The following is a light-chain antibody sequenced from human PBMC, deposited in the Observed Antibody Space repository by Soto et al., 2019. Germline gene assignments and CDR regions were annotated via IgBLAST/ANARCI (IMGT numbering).Light chain of an antibody. J-gene: IGLJ1*01. CDR3: AAWDDSLNGYV. CDR2: SNN. V-gene: IGLV1-44*01. CDR1: SSKIGNNN. Sequence: QSVLNQPPSASGAPRPRVTISFSGSSSKIGNNNVNWYQQLPGTAPKLLIYSNNQRPPGVPDRFSGSKSGTSASLAISGLQSEDEADYYCAAWDDSLNGYVFGTGTKVTVL.